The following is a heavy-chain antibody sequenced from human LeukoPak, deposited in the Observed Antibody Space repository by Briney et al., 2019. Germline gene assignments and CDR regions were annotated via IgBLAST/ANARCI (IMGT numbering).Heavy chain of an antibody. CDR1: GYTFTSYD. V-gene: IGHV1-8*01. J-gene: IGHJ6*03. CDR2: MNPNSGNT. D-gene: IGHD3-16*01. CDR3: TRGGLLGYYYYHMDV. Sequence: ASVKVSCKASGYTFTSYDINWVRQATGQGLEWMGWMNPNSGNTGYAQKFQGRVTMTRNTSISTAYMELSRLRSDDTAVYYCTRGGLLGYYYYHMDVWGKGTTVTVSS.